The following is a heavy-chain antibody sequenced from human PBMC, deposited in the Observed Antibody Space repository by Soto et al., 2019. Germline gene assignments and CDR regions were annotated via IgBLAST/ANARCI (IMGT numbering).Heavy chain of an antibody. V-gene: IGHV3-23*01. CDR3: AKGPTVTTNSIDY. Sequence: EVLLLESGGGLVQPGGSLRLSCAASGFTFSSYAMSWVRQAPGKGLEWVSANSGSGGSTYYADSVKGRFTISRDNSKNTLYLQMNSLRAEETAVYYCAKGPTVTTNSIDYWGQGTLVTVSS. D-gene: IGHD4-17*01. CDR2: NSGSGGST. J-gene: IGHJ4*02. CDR1: GFTFSSYA.